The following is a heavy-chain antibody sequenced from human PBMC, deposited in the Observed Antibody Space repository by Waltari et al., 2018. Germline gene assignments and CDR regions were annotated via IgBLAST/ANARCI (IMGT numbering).Heavy chain of an antibody. CDR3: VKDVQAHLGESDGVFDI. CDR2: ISWNSGKR. Sequence: EVQLVESGGGLVQPGRSLRISCAASGFTFEDYAMHWVRQGAGKGLEWVSGISWNSGKRVYADSVKGRFTISRDNAKKSLYLQMNSLRLEDTALYYCVKDVQAHLGESDGVFDIWGQGTMVTVSS. D-gene: IGHD3-16*01. V-gene: IGHV3-9*01. CDR1: GFTFEDYA. J-gene: IGHJ3*02.